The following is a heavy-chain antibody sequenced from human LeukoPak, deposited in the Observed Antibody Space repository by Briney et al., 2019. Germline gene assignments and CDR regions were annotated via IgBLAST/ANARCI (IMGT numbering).Heavy chain of an antibody. J-gene: IGHJ3*02. CDR2: INPNSGGT. Sequence: GASVKVSCKASGYTFTCYYMHWVRQAPRQGLEWMGWINPNSGGTNYAQKFQGRVTMTRDTSISTAYMELSRLRSDDTAVYYCACHRDYYGSGSYLAFDIWGQGTMVTVSS. CDR1: GYTFTCYY. D-gene: IGHD3-10*01. CDR3: ACHRDYYGSGSYLAFDI. V-gene: IGHV1-2*02.